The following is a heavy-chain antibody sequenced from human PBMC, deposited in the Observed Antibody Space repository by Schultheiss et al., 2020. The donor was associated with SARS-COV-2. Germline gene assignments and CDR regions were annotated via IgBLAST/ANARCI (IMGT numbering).Heavy chain of an antibody. CDR1: GGSISSSSYY. J-gene: IGHJ5*02. CDR2: IYYSGST. V-gene: IGHV4-39*07. Sequence: SETLSLTCTVSGGSISSSSYYWGWIRQPPGKGLEWIGSIYYSGSTYYNPSLKSRVTMSVDTSKNQFSLKLSSVTAADTAVYYCARDRGSNWFDPWGQGTLVTVSS. CDR3: ARDRGSNWFDP. D-gene: IGHD3-10*01.